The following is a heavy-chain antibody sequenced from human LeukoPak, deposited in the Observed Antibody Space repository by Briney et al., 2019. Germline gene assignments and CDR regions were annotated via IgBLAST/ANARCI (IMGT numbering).Heavy chain of an antibody. CDR1: GYSFTTSW. Sequence: GESLNISCKGSGYSFTTSWIGWVRQMPGKGLEWMGIIYPGGSDTRYSPSFQGQVTISVDKSISTAYLQWSGLKASDTATYYCASRGGLLWPPDIWGQGTMVTVSS. D-gene: IGHD3-10*01. CDR2: IYPGGSDT. CDR3: ASRGGLLWPPDI. V-gene: IGHV5-51*01. J-gene: IGHJ3*02.